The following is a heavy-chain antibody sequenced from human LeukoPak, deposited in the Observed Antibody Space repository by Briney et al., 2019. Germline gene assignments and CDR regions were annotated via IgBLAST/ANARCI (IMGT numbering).Heavy chain of an antibody. Sequence: SETLSLTCTVSGGSISSSSYYWGWIRQPPGKGLEWIGSIYYRGSTYYNPSLKSRVTISVDTSKNQFSLKLSSVTAADTAVYYCARGKPKGAFDIWGQGTMVTVSS. CDR2: IYYRGST. CDR1: GGSISSSSYY. V-gene: IGHV4-39*01. CDR3: ARGKPKGAFDI. J-gene: IGHJ3*02.